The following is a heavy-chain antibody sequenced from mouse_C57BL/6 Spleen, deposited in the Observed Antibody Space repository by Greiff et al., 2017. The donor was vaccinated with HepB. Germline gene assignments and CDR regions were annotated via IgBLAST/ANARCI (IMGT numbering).Heavy chain of an antibody. Sequence: VQLVESGGGLVQPKGSLKLSCAASGFTFNTYAMHWVRQAPGKGLEWVARIRSKSSNYATYYADSVKDRFTISRDDSQSMLYLQMNNLKTEDTAMYYCVRNDCDYDGYYYAMDYWGQGTSVTVSS. D-gene: IGHD2-4*01. CDR2: IRSKSSNYAT. CDR3: VRNDCDYDGYYYAMDY. CDR1: GFTFNTYA. J-gene: IGHJ4*01. V-gene: IGHV10-3*01.